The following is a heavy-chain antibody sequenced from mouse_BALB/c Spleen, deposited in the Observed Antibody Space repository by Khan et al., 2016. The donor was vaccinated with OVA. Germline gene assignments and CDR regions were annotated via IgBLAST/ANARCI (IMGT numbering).Heavy chain of an antibody. CDR2: IAPGSGSS. D-gene: IGHD1-1*01. CDR1: GYTFTSYW. J-gene: IGHJ4*01. V-gene: IGHV1S41*01. Sequence: DLVKPGPSVKLSCKASGYTFTSYWINWIKQRPGQGLEWIGRIAPGSGSSSYNEMFKGKATLTLGTSSSTAYIQLSSLSSEDSAVYFCARENYYCRTCYAMDYWGQGTSVTVSS. CDR3: ARENYYCRTCYAMDY.